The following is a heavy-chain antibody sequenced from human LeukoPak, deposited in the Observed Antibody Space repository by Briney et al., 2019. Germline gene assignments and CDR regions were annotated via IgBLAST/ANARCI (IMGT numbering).Heavy chain of an antibody. CDR1: GGSISSYY. V-gene: IGHV4-59*01. Sequence: SETLSLTCTVSGGSISSYYWSWIRQPPGKGLEWIGYIYYGGSTNYNPSLKSRVTISVDTSKNQFSLKLSSVTAADTAVYYCASSYYDSSGPNYWGQGTLVTVSS. J-gene: IGHJ4*02. CDR2: IYYGGST. CDR3: ASSYYDSSGPNY. D-gene: IGHD3-22*01.